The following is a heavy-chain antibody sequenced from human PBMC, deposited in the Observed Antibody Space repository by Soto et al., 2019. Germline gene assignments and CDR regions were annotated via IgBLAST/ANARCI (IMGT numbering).Heavy chain of an antibody. V-gene: IGHV1-69*13. J-gene: IGHJ4*02. D-gene: IGHD3-16*01. CDR1: GGLFSSFA. CDR2: IIPVFGTT. Sequence: SVKVSCKDSGGLFSSFAISWVRQAPGEGLEWLGGIIPVFGTTNYAEKFQGRVTITADESTNTAYMELTSLASGDTAIYYCARGGGPYVWFNEFWGQGNLVTV. CDR3: ARGGGPYVWFNEF.